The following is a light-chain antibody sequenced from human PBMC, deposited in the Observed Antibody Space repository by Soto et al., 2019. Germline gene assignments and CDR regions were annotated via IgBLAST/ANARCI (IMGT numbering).Light chain of an antibody. V-gene: IGKV1-5*03. J-gene: IGKJ1*01. CDR2: KAS. CDR1: QSISSW. CDR3: QLYNSYSPEGT. Sequence: DIQMTQSPSTLSASVGDRVTITCRASQSISSWLAWYQQKPGKAPKLLIYKASNLESGVPSRFSGSGSGTEFTPTISSLQPADFATYYCQLYNSYSPEGTFGQGTKVEIK.